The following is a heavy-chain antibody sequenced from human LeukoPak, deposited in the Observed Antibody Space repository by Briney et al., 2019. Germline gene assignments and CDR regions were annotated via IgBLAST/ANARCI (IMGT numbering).Heavy chain of an antibody. J-gene: IGHJ4*02. CDR1: GFTFSSYA. CDR3: ARDLAVGDSDY. V-gene: IGHV3-23*01. D-gene: IGHD1-26*01. Sequence: SGGSLRLSCAASGFTFSSYAMSWVRQAPGKGLEWVSAISGSGGSTYYADSVKGRFTISRDNSKNSLYLQMNSLRAEDTAVYYCARDLAVGDSDYWGQGTLVTVSS. CDR2: ISGSGGST.